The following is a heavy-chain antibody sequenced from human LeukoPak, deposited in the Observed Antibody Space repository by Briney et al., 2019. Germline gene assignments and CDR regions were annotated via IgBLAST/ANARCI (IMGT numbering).Heavy chain of an antibody. CDR2: TIPIFGTA. Sequence: SVKVSCKASGGTFSSYAISWVRQAPGQGLEWMGGTIPIFGTANYAQKFQGRVTITADESTSTAYMELSSLRSEDTAVYYCARTYSYYDFWSGSAGYYFDYWGQGTLVTVSS. V-gene: IGHV1-69*13. D-gene: IGHD3-3*01. CDR3: ARTYSYYDFWSGSAGYYFDY. J-gene: IGHJ4*02. CDR1: GGTFSSYA.